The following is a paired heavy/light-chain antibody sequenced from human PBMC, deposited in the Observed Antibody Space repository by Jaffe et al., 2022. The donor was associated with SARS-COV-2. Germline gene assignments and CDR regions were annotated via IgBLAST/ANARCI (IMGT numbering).Light chain of an antibody. J-gene: IGKJ2*01. V-gene: IGKV1-5*03. CDR3: QQFNSYST. CDR2: KAS. Sequence: DIQMTQSPSTLSASVGDRVTITCRASQSVSNWVAWYQQKPGKAPKLLIYKASTLESGVPSRFSGSGSGTEFTLTISSLQPDDFATYYCQQFNSYSTFGQGTRLEIK. CDR1: QSVSNW.
Heavy chain of an antibody. D-gene: IGHD4-17*01. CDR3: ARQTYGDHWFFDL. CDR2: ISRDGRNT. V-gene: IGHV3-30*04. Sequence: QVQLVESGGGVVQPGRSLRLSCAASGFTFSSYTIHWVRQAPGKGLEWVAVISRDGRNTYYADSVKGRFTISRDNSENAQSLQMNSLRAEDTALYYCARQTYGDHWFFDLWGRGTLVTVSS. J-gene: IGHJ2*01. CDR1: GFTFSSYT.